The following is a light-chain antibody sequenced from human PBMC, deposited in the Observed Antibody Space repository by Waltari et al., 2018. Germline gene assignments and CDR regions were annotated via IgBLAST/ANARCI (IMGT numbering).Light chain of an antibody. CDR2: RND. J-gene: IGLJ3*02. V-gene: IGLV1-47*01. CDR1: SPNIGTNY. CDR3: AAWDDGLSGPV. Sequence: QSVLTQPPSVSGTPGQGVTISCSGSSPNIGTNYVYWYQQLPRTAPNLLSFRNDQRPSGVPDRFSASKSGTSASLAISGLRSEDEADYYCAAWDDGLSGPVFGGGTKLTVL.